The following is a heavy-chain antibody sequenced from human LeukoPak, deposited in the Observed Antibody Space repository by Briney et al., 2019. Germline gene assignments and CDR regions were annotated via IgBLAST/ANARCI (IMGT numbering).Heavy chain of an antibody. J-gene: IGHJ5*02. CDR2: INSDGSST. V-gene: IGHV3-74*01. Sequence: GGSLRLSCAASGFTFSSYWMHWVRQAPGKGLVWVSRINSDGSSTSYADSVKGRFTISRDNAKNTLYLQMNSLRAEDTAVYYCARAPGYCSGGSCYSNWFDPWGQGTLSPSPQ. CDR3: ARAPGYCSGGSCYSNWFDP. D-gene: IGHD2-15*01. CDR1: GFTFSSYW.